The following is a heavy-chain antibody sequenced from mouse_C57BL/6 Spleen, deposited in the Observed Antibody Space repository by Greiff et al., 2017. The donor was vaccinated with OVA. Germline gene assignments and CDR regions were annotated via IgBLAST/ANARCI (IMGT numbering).Heavy chain of an antibody. J-gene: IGHJ3*01. CDR3: ARQPSPGTWFDY. CDR2: ISSGGSYT. Sequence: DVKLVESGGDLVKPGGSLKLSCAASGFTFSSYGMSWVRQTPDKRLEWVATISSGGSYTYYPDSVKGRFTISRDNAKNTLYLQMSSLKSEDTAMYYCARQPSPGTWFDYWGQGTLVTVSA. D-gene: IGHD4-1*01. V-gene: IGHV5-6*02. CDR1: GFTFSSYG.